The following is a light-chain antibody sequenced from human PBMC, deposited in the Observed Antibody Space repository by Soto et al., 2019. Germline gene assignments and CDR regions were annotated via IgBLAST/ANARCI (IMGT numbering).Light chain of an antibody. CDR3: SSYTTSSTPV. V-gene: IGLV2-14*03. CDR2: DVS. Sequence: QSALTQPASVSGSPGQSIAISCTGTSSDVGAYNYVSWYQQHPGKAPKLMVYDVSNRPSGVSDRFSGSKSGNTASLTVSGLQPEDEADYYCSSYTTSSTPVFGGGPKLTVL. J-gene: IGLJ2*01. CDR1: SSDVGAYNY.